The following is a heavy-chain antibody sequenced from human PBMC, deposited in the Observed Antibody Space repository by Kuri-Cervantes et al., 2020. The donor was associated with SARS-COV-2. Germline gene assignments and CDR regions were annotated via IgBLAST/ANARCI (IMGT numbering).Heavy chain of an antibody. CDR1: GFTFSSHW. J-gene: IGHJ4*02. V-gene: IGHV3-74*01. CDR3: ARVVLDYYFDY. D-gene: IGHD3/OR15-3a*01. Sequence: GGSLRLSCAASGFTFSSHWIHWVRQAPGKGLGWVSRINPDGSYTNNADSVKGRFTLSRDNAKNMLFLQMNSLRAEATAVYYCARVVLDYYFDYWGQGTLVTVSS. CDR2: INPDGSYT.